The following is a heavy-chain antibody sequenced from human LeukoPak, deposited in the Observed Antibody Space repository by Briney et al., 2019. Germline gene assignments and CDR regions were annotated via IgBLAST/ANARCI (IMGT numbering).Heavy chain of an antibody. D-gene: IGHD6-13*01. CDR1: GGSISSGDYY. CDR2: IYYSGST. CDR3: ARHPSAAAKLLFDY. Sequence: PSQTLSLTCTVSGGSISSGDYYWSWIRQPPGKGLEWIGYIYYSGSTNYNPSLKSRVTISVDTSKNQFSLKLSSVTAADTAVYYCARHPSAAAKLLFDYWGQGTLVTVSS. V-gene: IGHV4-30-4*08. J-gene: IGHJ4*02.